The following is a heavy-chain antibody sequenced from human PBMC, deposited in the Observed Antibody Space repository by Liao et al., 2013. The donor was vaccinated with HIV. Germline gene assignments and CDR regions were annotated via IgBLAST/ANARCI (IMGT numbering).Heavy chain of an antibody. V-gene: IGHV4-34*02. CDR3: ARRIAAITTRGFSWFDT. CDR1: GGSFSGNY. J-gene: IGHJ5*02. D-gene: IGHD6-13*01. CDR2: INHSRNT. Sequence: QVQLQQWGAGLLKPSETLSLTCAIYGGSFSGNYWSWIRQPPGKGLEWIGEINHSRNTHYNPSLKSRITISADTSKNQFFLDLTSVTAADTAVYYCARRIAAITTRGFSWFDTWGQGIVVSVSS.